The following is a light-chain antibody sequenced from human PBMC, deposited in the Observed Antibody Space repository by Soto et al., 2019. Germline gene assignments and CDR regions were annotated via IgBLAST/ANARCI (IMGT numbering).Light chain of an antibody. CDR1: FSNVGSTS. V-gene: IGLV1-44*01. CDR3: ASWDDSLNTLV. CDR2: NND. Sequence: QSVLTQPPSASGTPGQRVTISCSGSFSNVGSTSVNWYQQQFPVAAPKLLIYNNDQRPSGVPDRFSGSRSGTSASLAISGLQSEDEAEYYCASWDDSLNTLVFGGGTKVTVL. J-gene: IGLJ2*01.